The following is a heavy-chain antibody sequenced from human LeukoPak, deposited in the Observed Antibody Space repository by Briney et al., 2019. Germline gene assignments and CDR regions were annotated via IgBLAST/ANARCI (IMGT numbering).Heavy chain of an antibody. V-gene: IGHV1-18*01. Sequence: GASVKVSCKASDYTFTSYGISWVRQAPGQGLEWMGWISAYNGNTNYAQKLQGRVTMTTDTSTSTAYMELRSLRSDDTAVYYCARDNDSRDPPHFDYWGQGTLVTVSS. CDR2: ISAYNGNT. CDR3: ARDNDSRDPPHFDY. D-gene: IGHD3-16*01. J-gene: IGHJ4*02. CDR1: DYTFTSYG.